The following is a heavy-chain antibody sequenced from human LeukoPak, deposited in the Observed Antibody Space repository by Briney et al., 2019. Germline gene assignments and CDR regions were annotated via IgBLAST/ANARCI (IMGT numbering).Heavy chain of an antibody. CDR2: ISGSGGST. CDR3: AKVLGIEYYYDSSGYSRVVDY. Sequence: GGSLRLSCAASGFTFSSYWMSWVRQAPGKGLEWVSAISGSGGSTYYADSVKGRSTISRDNSKNTLYLQMNSLRAEDTAVYYCAKVLGIEYYYDSSGYSRVVDYWGQGTLVTVSS. D-gene: IGHD3-22*01. CDR1: GFTFSSYW. J-gene: IGHJ4*02. V-gene: IGHV3-23*01.